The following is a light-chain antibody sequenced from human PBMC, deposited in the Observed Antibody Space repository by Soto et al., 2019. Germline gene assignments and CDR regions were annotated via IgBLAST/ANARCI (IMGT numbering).Light chain of an antibody. CDR3: QRRRT. CDR2: DAS. Sequence: EIVLTQSPATLSLSPGERATLSCRASQSVSSYLAWYQQKPGQAPRLLIYDASNRATGIPARFSGSGSGTDFTLTSSSLEPKDFAVYYCQRRRTFGQGTKVKIK. V-gene: IGKV3-11*01. J-gene: IGKJ1*01. CDR1: QSVSSY.